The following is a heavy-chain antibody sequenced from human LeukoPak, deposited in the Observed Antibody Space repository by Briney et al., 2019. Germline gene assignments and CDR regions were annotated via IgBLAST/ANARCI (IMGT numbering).Heavy chain of an antibody. CDR2: IYYSGST. D-gene: IGHD4-17*01. V-gene: IGHV4-31*03. J-gene: IGHJ4*02. CDR3: ARGELDVGDYYYFDY. CDR1: GGSISSGGYY. Sequence: SQTLSLTCTVSGGSISSGGYYWSWIRQHPGKGLEWIGYIYYSGSTYYNPSLKSRVTISVDTSKNQFSLKLSSVTAADTAVYYCARGELDVGDYYYFDYWGQGTLVTVSS.